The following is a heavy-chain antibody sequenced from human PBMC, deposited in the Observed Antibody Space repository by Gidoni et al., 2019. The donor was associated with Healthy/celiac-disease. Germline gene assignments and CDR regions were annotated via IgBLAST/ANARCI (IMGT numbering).Heavy chain of an antibody. J-gene: IGHJ4*02. D-gene: IGHD3-3*01. CDR1: GYTFTSYG. V-gene: IGHV1-18*01. CDR3: ARDRFLRGDFGSGAPNY. Sequence: QVQLVQSGAEVKKPGASVKVSCKASGYTFTSYGISWVRQAPGQGLELMGWSSGYNGNTNYAQKLQGRVTMTTDTSTSTAYMELRSLRSDDTDVYYCARDRFLRGDFGSGAPNYWGQGTLVTVSS. CDR2: SSGYNGNT.